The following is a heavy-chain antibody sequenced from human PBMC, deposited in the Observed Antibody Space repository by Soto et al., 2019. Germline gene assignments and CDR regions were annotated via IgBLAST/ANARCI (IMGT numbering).Heavy chain of an antibody. J-gene: IGHJ6*03. D-gene: IGHD5-12*01. CDR1: GGSISSYY. Sequence: SETLSLTCTVSGGSISSYYWSWIRQPTGKGLEWIGYIYYSGSTNYNPSLKSRVTISVDTSKNQFSLKLSSVTAADTAVYYCAAIKWVYSGYETFFYMDVWGKGTTVTVSS. CDR2: IYYSGST. V-gene: IGHV4-59*08. CDR3: AAIKWVYSGYETFFYMDV.